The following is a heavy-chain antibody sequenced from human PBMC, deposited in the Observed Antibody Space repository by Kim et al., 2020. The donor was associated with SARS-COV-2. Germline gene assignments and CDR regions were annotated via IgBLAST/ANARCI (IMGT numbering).Heavy chain of an antibody. CDR3: ARGGHIYGAHHFDY. D-gene: IGHD5-18*01. J-gene: IGHJ4*02. Sequence: NPSLKSRVSISVDPSKTQFSLKLSSVTAADTAVYYCARGGHIYGAHHFDYWGQGTLVTVSS. V-gene: IGHV4-39*01.